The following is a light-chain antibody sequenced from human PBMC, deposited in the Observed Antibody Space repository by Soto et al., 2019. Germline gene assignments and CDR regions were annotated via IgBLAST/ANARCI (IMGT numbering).Light chain of an antibody. Sequence: QSALTQPASVSGSPGQSITISCTGTRSDVGAYNDVSWYQQHPGKAPKLMIYDVSDRPSGVSNRFSGSKSGNTAYLTISGLQADDEADYYCSSYTTSGTWVFGGGTKLTVL. CDR3: SSYTTSGTWV. CDR1: RSDVGAYND. J-gene: IGLJ3*02. CDR2: DVS. V-gene: IGLV2-14*01.